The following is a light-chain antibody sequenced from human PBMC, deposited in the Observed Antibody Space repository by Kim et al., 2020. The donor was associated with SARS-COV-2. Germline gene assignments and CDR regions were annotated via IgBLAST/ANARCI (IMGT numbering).Light chain of an antibody. CDR3: QAWDSSTSYV. CDR2: QET. Sequence: VSPGQTASITCSGDKLGDKYSCWYQQKSGQSPVLVIYQETKRPSGIPERFSGSNSGNTATLTISETQAMDEADYYCQAWDSSTSYVFGTGTKVTVL. CDR1: KLGDKY. J-gene: IGLJ1*01. V-gene: IGLV3-1*01.